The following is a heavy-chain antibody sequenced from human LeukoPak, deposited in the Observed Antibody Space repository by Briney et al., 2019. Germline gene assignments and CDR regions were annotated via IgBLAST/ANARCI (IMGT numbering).Heavy chain of an antibody. CDR3: AKTYYYGSEIGYYFDY. CDR2: ISFDGSNE. V-gene: IGHV3-30*18. J-gene: IGHJ4*02. D-gene: IGHD3-10*01. Sequence: PGGSLRLSCAASGFTVSSNYMSWVRQAPGKGLEWVAVISFDGSNEYYADSVKGRFTISRDNSKNTLYLQMSSLRAEDTAVYYCAKTYYYGSEIGYYFDYWGQGTLVTVSS. CDR1: GFTVSSNY.